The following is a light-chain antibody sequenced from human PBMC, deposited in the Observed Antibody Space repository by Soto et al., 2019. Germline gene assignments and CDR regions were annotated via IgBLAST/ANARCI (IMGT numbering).Light chain of an antibody. Sequence: ETVMTQSVAALSVSPGERVSLSCRASQSITTNLAWYQQRPGQAPRLLIHGASTRATGVPDRFSGSGSGTEFTLTISSLQSEDFAIYYCQQYNDWPRTFGQGTKVDIK. V-gene: IGKV3-15*01. CDR3: QQYNDWPRT. CDR1: QSITTN. J-gene: IGKJ2*01. CDR2: GAS.